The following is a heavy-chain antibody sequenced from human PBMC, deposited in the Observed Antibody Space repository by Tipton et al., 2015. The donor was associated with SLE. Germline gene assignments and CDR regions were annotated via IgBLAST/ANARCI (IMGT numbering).Heavy chain of an antibody. J-gene: IGHJ6*02. Sequence: SLRLSCAASGFTVSSNYMSWVRQAPGKGLEWVSVIYSGGSTYYADSVKGRFTISRDNSKNTLYLQMNSLRAEDTAVYYCAKDSAVTTPLYYYGMDVWGQGTTVTVSS. D-gene: IGHD4-17*01. CDR1: GFTVSSNY. CDR3: AKDSAVTTPLYYYGMDV. CDR2: IYSGGST. V-gene: IGHV3-53*05.